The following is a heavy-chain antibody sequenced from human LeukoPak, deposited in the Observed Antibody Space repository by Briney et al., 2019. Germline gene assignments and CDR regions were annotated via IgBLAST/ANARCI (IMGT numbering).Heavy chain of an antibody. J-gene: IGHJ6*03. V-gene: IGHV3-30*02. CDR2: IRYDGSNK. CDR1: RFTFSSYG. D-gene: IGHD2-2*01. Sequence: GGSLRLSCAASRFTFSSYGMHWVRQAPGKGLEWVAFIRYDGSNKYYADSVKGRFTISRDNSKNTLYLQMNSLGAEDTAVYYCAKGCSSTSCPSYYYYYYMDVWGKGTTVTVSS. CDR3: AKGCSSTSCPSYYYYYYMDV.